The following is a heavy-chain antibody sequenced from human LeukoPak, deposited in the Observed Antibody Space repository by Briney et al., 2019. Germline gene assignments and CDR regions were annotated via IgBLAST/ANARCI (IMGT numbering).Heavy chain of an antibody. J-gene: IGHJ4*02. D-gene: IGHD5-24*01. CDR3: ARELASGD. CDR2: INTDGNST. V-gene: IGHV3-74*01. Sequence: GGSLRLSCAASGFTFSTYWMHWVRQAPGKGLVWVSQINTDGNSTTYADSVKGRFTVSRDNAKNTLNPQMNSLRAEDTAVYYCARELASGDWGQGTLVTVSS. CDR1: GFTFSTYW.